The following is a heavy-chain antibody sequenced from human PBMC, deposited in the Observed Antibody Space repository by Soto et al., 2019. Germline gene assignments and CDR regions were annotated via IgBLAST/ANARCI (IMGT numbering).Heavy chain of an antibody. J-gene: IGHJ4*02. V-gene: IGHV4-59*01. CDR2: IYYTGST. D-gene: IGHD5-18*01. CDR1: RSSINSFY. Sequence: PSVTLSVTCCILRSSINSFYWSRIPQAPGQGLEWIGYIYYTGSTNFNPSLKSRVTTSVDTSTTHFSLRRTPVTAAERAVYYCPREGPKSGYSLGLRNWGRETL. CDR3: PREGPKSGYSLGLRN.